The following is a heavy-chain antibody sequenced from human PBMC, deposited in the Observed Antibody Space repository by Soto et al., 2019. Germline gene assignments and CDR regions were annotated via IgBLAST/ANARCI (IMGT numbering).Heavy chain of an antibody. CDR2: IYYSGST. D-gene: IGHD2-15*01. Sequence: SLPQSLTCTVSGGCISSYYWSWIRQPTGKGLEWIGYIYYSGSTNYNPSLKSRVTISVDTSKNQFSLKLSSVTAADTAVYYCARSRQGYCSGGSCYYFDPWGQGTLVTVSS. V-gene: IGHV4-59*01. CDR3: ARSRQGYCSGGSCYYFDP. J-gene: IGHJ4*02. CDR1: GGCISSYY.